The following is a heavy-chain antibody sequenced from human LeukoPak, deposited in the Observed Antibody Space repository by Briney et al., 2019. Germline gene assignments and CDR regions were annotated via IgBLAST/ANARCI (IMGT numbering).Heavy chain of an antibody. D-gene: IGHD6-19*01. Sequence: ASVKVSCKASGYTFTGYNIHWVRQAPGQGLEWMGWINPNSGGANYAQKFQGRVTMTRDASISTAYMELSRLTSDDTAVYSCARDLIKYTSGWFGYWGQGTLVTVSS. CDR1: GYTFTGYN. J-gene: IGHJ5*01. CDR2: INPNSGGA. CDR3: ARDLIKYTSGWFGY. V-gene: IGHV1-2*02.